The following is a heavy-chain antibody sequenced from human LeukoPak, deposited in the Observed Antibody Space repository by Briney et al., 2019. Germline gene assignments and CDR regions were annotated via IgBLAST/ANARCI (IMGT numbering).Heavy chain of an antibody. J-gene: IGHJ3*02. CDR2: ISSSSSTI. V-gene: IGHV3-48*01. CDR1: GFTFSSYN. Sequence: PGGSLRLSCAASGFTFSSYNMNWVRQAPGKGLEWVSYISSSSSTIYYADSVTGRFTISRDNAKNSLYLQMNSLRAEDTAVYYCARDVPLIWGQGTTVTVSS. CDR3: ARDVPLI.